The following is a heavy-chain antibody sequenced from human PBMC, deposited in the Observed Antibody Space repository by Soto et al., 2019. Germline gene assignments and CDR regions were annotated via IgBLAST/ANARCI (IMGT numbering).Heavy chain of an antibody. V-gene: IGHV4-31*03. CDR3: ARENTWKRPTRYGMDV. J-gene: IGHJ6*02. Sequence: QVQLQESGPGLVKPSQTLSLTCTVSGGSISSGGYYWSWIRQHPGKGLEWIGYIYYRGSTYYNPSLKSRVTISVDTSKNQFSLELSSVTAADTAVYYCARENTWKRPTRYGMDVWGQGTTVTVSS. CDR2: IYYRGST. D-gene: IGHD1-1*01. CDR1: GGSISSGGYY.